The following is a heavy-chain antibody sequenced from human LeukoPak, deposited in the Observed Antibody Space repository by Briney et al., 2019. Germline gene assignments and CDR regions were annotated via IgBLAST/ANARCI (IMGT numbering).Heavy chain of an antibody. D-gene: IGHD3-10*01. V-gene: IGHV1-18*01. Sequence: GASVKVSCEASGYTFTSYGISWVRQAPGQGLEWMGWISAYNGNTNYAQKLQGRVTMTTDTSTSTAYMELRSLRSDDTAVYYCARVSSGFGELFLFDPWGQGTLVTVSS. J-gene: IGHJ5*02. CDR3: ARVSSGFGELFLFDP. CDR1: GYTFTSYG. CDR2: ISAYNGNT.